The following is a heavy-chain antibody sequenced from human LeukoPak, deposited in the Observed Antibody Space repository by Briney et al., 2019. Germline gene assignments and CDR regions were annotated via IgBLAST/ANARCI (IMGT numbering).Heavy chain of an antibody. D-gene: IGHD3-10*01. CDR2: IWYDGSNK. Sequence: GGSLRLSCAASGFTFSSYGMHWVRQAPGKGLEWVAVIWYDGSNKYYADSVKGRFTIDRDNSKNTLYLQMNSLRAEDTAVYYCSGSGSYMWENWFDPWGQGTLVTVSS. CDR3: SGSGSYMWENWFDP. J-gene: IGHJ5*02. V-gene: IGHV3-33*01. CDR1: GFTFSSYG.